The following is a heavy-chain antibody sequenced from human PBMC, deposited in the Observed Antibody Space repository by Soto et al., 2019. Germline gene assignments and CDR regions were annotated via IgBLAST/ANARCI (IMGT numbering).Heavy chain of an antibody. V-gene: IGHV4-31*01. CDR2: ISYSGIT. J-gene: IGHJ4*02. CDR3: ARDPYYYDSSGLLTYFDY. Sequence: PSETLSLTCTVSGASITSGGFYWSWIRQHPGKGLEWIGSISYSGITYYNPSLKIPVTMSVDTSKNQFSLKLSSVTAADTAVYFCARDPYYYDSSGLLTYFDYSRQLXLFPTSP. D-gene: IGHD3-22*01. CDR1: GASITSGGFY.